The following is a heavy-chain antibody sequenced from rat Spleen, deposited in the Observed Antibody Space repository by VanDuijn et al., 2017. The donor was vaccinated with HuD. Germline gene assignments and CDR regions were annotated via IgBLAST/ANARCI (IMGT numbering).Heavy chain of an antibody. Sequence: QVQLKESGPGLVQPSQTLSRTCTVARFPLRSYGVIRVRAPPGKGPEGWGVIRGKGNTNYNSPLTTRLSISRDTSTSQVYLKMNSLQTEDTAAYYCARDVYWGQGVMVTVSS. D-gene: IGHD1-12*01. CDR2: IRGKGNT. CDR1: RFPLRSYG. CDR3: ARDVY. V-gene: IGHV2-13*01. J-gene: IGHJ2*01.